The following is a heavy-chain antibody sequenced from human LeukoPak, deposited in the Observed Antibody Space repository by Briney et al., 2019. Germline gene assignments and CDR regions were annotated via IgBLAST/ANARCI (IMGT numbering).Heavy chain of an antibody. CDR2: ISAYNGNT. J-gene: IGHJ4*02. CDR1: GYTFTSYG. CDR3: ARAPYYDFWSGYSKYYFDY. D-gene: IGHD3-3*01. Sequence: ASVKVSCKASGYTFTSYGISWLRQAPGQGLEWMGWISAYNGNTNYAQKLQGRVTMTTDTSTSTAHMELRSLRSDDKAVYYCARAPYYDFWSGYSKYYFDYWGEGTLVTVSS. V-gene: IGHV1-18*01.